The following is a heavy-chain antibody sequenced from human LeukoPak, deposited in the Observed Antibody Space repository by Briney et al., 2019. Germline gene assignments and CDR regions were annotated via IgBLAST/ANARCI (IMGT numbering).Heavy chain of an antibody. J-gene: IGHJ6*02. V-gene: IGHV1-8*01. CDR2: MNPNSGNT. CDR3: ATGNYDFWSGYRGSYYYGMDV. D-gene: IGHD3-3*01. Sequence: ASVKVSCKASGYTFTSYDINWVRQATGQGLEWMGWMNPNSGNTGYAQKFQGRVTMTRNTSISTAYMELSSLRSEDTAVYYCATGNYDFWSGYRGSYYYGMDVWGQGTTVTVSS. CDR1: GYTFTSYD.